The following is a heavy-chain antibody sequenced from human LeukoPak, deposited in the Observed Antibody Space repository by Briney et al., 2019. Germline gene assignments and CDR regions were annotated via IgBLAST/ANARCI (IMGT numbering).Heavy chain of an antibody. V-gene: IGHV3-23*01. CDR3: AIDPNWETHN. J-gene: IGHJ4*02. D-gene: IGHD7-27*01. CDR2: IGDNGGGI. CDR1: GFTFTSYT. Sequence: GGSLRLSCAASGFTFTSYTMYWVRQAPGKGLEWVSIIGDNGGGIHYADSVRGRFTISRDNSKNTLYLQMTNLRVDDTALYYCAIDPNWETHNWGQGVLVTVSS.